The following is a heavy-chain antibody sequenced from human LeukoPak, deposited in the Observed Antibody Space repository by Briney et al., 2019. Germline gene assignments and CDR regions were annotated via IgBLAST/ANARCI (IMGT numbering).Heavy chain of an antibody. V-gene: IGHV1-46*01. CDR2: INPSGGST. Sequence: ASVKVSCKSSGYTFTSYYMHWVRQAPGQGLEWMGIINPSGGSTSYAQKFQDRVTMTRDTSTSTAYMELRSLRSDDTAVYYCARDDNLYCSGGSCYYTFDYWGQGTLVTVSS. CDR1: GYTFTSYY. CDR3: ARDDNLYCSGGSCYYTFDY. J-gene: IGHJ4*02. D-gene: IGHD2-15*01.